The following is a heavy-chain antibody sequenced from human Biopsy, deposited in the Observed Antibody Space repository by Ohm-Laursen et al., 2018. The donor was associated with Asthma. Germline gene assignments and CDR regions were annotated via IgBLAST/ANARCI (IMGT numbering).Heavy chain of an antibody. Sequence: GSSVKVSRKISGYSLTDLSMHWVRQAPGQGLEWMGGHDHEEGGTVNARRFQGRVTMTEDTSTDTAYMELSSLSSDDTAVYYCASDFPKDYVRYNFQFWGQGTLVTVSS. CDR2: HDHEEGGT. J-gene: IGHJ4*02. CDR3: ASDFPKDYVRYNFQF. CDR1: GYSLTDLS. D-gene: IGHD4-17*01. V-gene: IGHV1-24*01.